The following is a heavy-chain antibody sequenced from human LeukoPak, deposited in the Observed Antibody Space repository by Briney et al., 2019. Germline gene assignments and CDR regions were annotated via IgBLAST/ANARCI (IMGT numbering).Heavy chain of an antibody. J-gene: IGHJ3*02. CDR3: VRATAAFDI. CDR1: GFTFSGYP. D-gene: IGHD5-18*01. Sequence: GGSLRLSCAASGFTFSGYPMIWVRQAPRKGLEWVSGMSGNGGNTYYADSVKGRFTISRDNAKNTLYLQMNSLRADDTAVYYCVRATAAFDIWGQGTMVTVSS. V-gene: IGHV3-23*01. CDR2: MSGNGGNT.